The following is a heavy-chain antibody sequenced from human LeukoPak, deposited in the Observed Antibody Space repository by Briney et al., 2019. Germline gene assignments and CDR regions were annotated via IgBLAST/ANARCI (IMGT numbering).Heavy chain of an antibody. D-gene: IGHD3-16*01. CDR2: ISNSGSAI. CDR3: TREVGEAFDY. CDR1: GFTFSSYE. J-gene: IGHJ4*02. V-gene: IGHV3-48*03. Sequence: GGSLRLSCAASGFTFSSYEMNWVRQAPGKGLEWVSYISNSGSAINFADSVKGRFAISRDNAKNSLYLQMNSLRAEDTAVYYCTREVGEAFDYWGQGTLVTVSS.